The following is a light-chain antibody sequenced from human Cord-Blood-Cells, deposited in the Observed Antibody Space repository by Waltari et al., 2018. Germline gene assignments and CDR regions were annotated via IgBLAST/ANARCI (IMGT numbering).Light chain of an antibody. CDR3: SSYTSSSTWV. Sequence: QSALTQPASVSGSPGHSITISCTGTSSDVGVYNYVSWYQQHPGKAPKRMIYDVSKRPSGVSNRFSGSKSGNTASLTISGLQAEDEADYYCSSYTSSSTWVFGGGTKLTVL. CDR1: SSDVGVYNY. J-gene: IGLJ3*02. V-gene: IGLV2-14*01. CDR2: DVS.